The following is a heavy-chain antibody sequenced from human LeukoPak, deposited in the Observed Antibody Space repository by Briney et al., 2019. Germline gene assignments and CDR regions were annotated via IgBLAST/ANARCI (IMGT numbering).Heavy chain of an antibody. D-gene: IGHD2-2*01. CDR3: ARQGLYCSSTSCPIDY. J-gene: IGHJ4*02. CDR1: GFTFSSYSMN. CDR2: IYYSGST. V-gene: IGHV4-39*01. Sequence: GSLRLSCAASGFTFSSYSMNWVRQPPGKGLEWIGSIYYSGSTYYNPSLKSRVTISVDTSKNQFSLKLSSVTAADTAVYYCARQGLYCSSTSCPIDYWGQGTLVTVSS.